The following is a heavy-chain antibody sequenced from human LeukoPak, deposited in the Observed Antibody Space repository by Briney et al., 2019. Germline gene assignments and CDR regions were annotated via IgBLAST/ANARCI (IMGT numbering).Heavy chain of an antibody. CDR1: GFTFISYT. CDR2: ISGSGGST. J-gene: IGHJ4*02. V-gene: IGHV3-23*01. CDR3: AKDTTPQIAAPFSNFDY. D-gene: IGHD6-6*01. Sequence: GGSLRLSCAASGFTFISYTMSWVRQAPGKGLEWVSAISGSGGSTYYADSVKGRFTISRDNSKNTLYLQMNSLRAEDTAVYYCAKDTTPQIAAPFSNFDYWGQGTLVTVSS.